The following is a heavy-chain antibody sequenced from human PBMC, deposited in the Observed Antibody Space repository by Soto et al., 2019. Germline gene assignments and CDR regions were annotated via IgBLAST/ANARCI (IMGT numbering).Heavy chain of an antibody. Sequence: SGGSLRLSCAASGFTFSSYGMHWVRQAPGKGLEWVAVISYDGSNKYYADSVKGRFTISRDNSKNTLYLQMNSLRAEDTAVYYCAKDLGVVPAPYIWGQGTMVTVSS. CDR3: AKDLGVVPAPYI. V-gene: IGHV3-30*18. CDR2: ISYDGSNK. J-gene: IGHJ3*02. CDR1: GFTFSSYG. D-gene: IGHD2-2*01.